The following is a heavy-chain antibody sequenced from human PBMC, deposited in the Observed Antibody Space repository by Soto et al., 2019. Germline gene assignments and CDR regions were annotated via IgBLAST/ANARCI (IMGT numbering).Heavy chain of an antibody. CDR2: NIPIFGTA. CDR1: GGTFSNFV. Sequence: QVQLVQSGAEEKKPGSSVKVSCKASGGTFSNFVISWVRQAPGQGLEWMGGNIPIFGTANYAQKFQGRVTIIADESTGTTYMELTSLRSEDTAVYYCARAPILVGETTYEIYFDYWGQGTLVTVSS. D-gene: IGHD2-21*01. CDR3: ARAPILVGETTYEIYFDY. J-gene: IGHJ4*02. V-gene: IGHV1-69*01.